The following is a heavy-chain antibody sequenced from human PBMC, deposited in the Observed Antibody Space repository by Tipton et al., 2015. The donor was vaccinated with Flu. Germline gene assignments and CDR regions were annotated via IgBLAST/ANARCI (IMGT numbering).Heavy chain of an antibody. CDR2: IYNSGTT. CDR1: GGSISSGGYY. V-gene: IGHV4-31*03. Sequence: TLSLTCTVSGGSISSGGYYWSWIRQHAGRGLEWIGHIYNSGTTYYNPSLKSRVNISIDTSRNQFSLQFSSVTAADTAVYYCARVVLGEWFDPWGQRTLVTVSS. CDR3: ARVVLGEWFDP. J-gene: IGHJ5*02. D-gene: IGHD3-16*01.